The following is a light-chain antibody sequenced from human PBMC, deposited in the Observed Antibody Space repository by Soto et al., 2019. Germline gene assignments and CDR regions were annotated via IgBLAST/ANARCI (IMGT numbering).Light chain of an antibody. J-gene: IGKJ1*01. Sequence: DIQMTQSPSSLSASVGDRVTITCRASHDISTYLAWYQQKPGKAPKLMIYEASTLQSGVPSRFSGSVSGTEFTLTISSLQPDDFATYYCQHYNSYSEAFGQGTKVDIK. CDR2: EAS. CDR1: HDISTY. V-gene: IGKV1-9*01. CDR3: QHYNSYSEA.